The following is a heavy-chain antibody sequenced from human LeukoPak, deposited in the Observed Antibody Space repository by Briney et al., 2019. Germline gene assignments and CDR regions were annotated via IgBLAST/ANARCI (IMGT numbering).Heavy chain of an antibody. Sequence: PGGSLRLSCAASAFSFSDYNMNWVRQAPGKGLEWVSSITSAGSYIYYADSVKGRFTISRDNAKNSLFLQLNSLRAEDTAVYYCAKDGFSSSWHDYYFDYWGQGTLVTVSS. CDR3: AKDGFSSSWHDYYFDY. CDR1: AFSFSDYN. D-gene: IGHD6-13*01. CDR2: ITSAGSYI. V-gene: IGHV3-21*01. J-gene: IGHJ4*02.